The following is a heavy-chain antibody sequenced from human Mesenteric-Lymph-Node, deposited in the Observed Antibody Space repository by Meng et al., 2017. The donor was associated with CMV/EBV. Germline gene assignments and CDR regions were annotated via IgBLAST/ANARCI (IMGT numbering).Heavy chain of an antibody. V-gene: IGHV3-15*01. CDR2: IKTKTDGGTT. Sequence: TFSDAWMSWVRQAPGKGLEWVGRIKTKTDGGTTDYAAFVKGRFTISRDDSKNTVYLQMNSLKTDDTALYYCTTEPPHYYGSGSFSVYWGQGTLVTVSS. D-gene: IGHD3-10*01. J-gene: IGHJ4*02. CDR1: TFSDAW. CDR3: TTEPPHYYGSGSFSVY.